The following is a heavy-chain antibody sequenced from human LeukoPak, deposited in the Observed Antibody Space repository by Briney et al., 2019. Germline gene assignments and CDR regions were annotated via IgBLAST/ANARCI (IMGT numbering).Heavy chain of an antibody. CDR2: INPNSGGT. CDR1: GYTFTGYY. V-gene: IGHV1-2*02. J-gene: IGHJ4*02. D-gene: IGHD3-16*01. CDR3: ARGMGGESNEYYLDY. Sequence: ASVKVSCKASGYTFTGYYMHWVRQAPGQGLEWMGWINPNSGGTNYAQKFQGRVTMTRDTSISTAYMELSRLRSDDTAVYYCARGMGGESNEYYLDYWGQGTLVTVSS.